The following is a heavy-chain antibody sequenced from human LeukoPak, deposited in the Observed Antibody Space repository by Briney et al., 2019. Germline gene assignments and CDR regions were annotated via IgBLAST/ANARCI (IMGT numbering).Heavy chain of an antibody. CDR1: GGSVSSGSYY. Sequence: SETLSLTCTVSGGSVSSGSYYWSWIRQPPGKGLEWIGYIYYSGSTNYNPSLKSRVTISVDTSKNQFSLKLSSVTAADTAVYYCARYCSSTSGDLSYYNGMDVWAQGPTVTVPS. CDR3: ARYCSSTSGDLSYYNGMDV. V-gene: IGHV4-61*01. J-gene: IGHJ6*02. D-gene: IGHD2-2*01. CDR2: IYYSGST.